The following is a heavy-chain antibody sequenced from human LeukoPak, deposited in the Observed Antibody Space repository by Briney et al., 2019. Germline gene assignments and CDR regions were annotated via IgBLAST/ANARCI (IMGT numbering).Heavy chain of an antibody. CDR1: GFTFSNAW. Sequence: GGSLRLSCAASGFTFSNAWMSWVRQAPGKGLEWVSSISSSSYIYYADSVKGRFTISRDNAKNSLYLQMNSLRAEDTAVYYCAREIAAAGTSWGQGTLVTVSS. V-gene: IGHV3-69-1*01. CDR3: AREIAAAGTS. D-gene: IGHD6-13*01. J-gene: IGHJ5*02. CDR2: ISSSSYI.